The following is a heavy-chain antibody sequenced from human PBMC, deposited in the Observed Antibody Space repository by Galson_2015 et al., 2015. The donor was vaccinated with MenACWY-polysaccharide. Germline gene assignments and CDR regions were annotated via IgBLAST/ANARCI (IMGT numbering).Heavy chain of an antibody. CDR1: GYIFTSYH. Sequence: SVKVSCKASGYIFTSYHINWVRQAPGQGLEWMGWMNPNSGNTGYAQKFQGRVTMTRNTSISIAYMELNSLRSEDTAVYYCARGIWRTTTWCNPWGQGTLVSVSS. D-gene: IGHD1-1*01. CDR2: MNPNSGNT. J-gene: IGHJ5*02. V-gene: IGHV1-8*01. CDR3: ARGIWRTTTWCNP.